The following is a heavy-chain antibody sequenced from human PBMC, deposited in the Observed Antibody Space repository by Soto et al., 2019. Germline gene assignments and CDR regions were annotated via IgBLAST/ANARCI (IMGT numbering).Heavy chain of an antibody. CDR3: ASKIGDYVWGSDWYFDL. V-gene: IGHV1-69*12. CDR1: GGTFSSYA. J-gene: IGHJ2*01. CDR2: IIPIFGTA. Sequence: QVQLVQSGAEVKKPGSSVKVSCKASGGTFSSYAISWVRQAPGQGLEWMGGIIPIFGTANYAQKFQGRVTITAAESTSTAYMELSSLRSEDTAVYYCASKIGDYVWGSDWYFDLWGRGTLVTVSS. D-gene: IGHD3-16*01.